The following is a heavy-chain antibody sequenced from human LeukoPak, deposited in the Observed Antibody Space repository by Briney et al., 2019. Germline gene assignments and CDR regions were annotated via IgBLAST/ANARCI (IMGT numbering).Heavy chain of an antibody. V-gene: IGHV3-53*01. J-gene: IGHJ4*02. Sequence: GGSLRLSCTVSGFTVSSNSMSWVRQAPGKGLEWVSFIYSDNTHYSDSVKGRFTISRDNSKNTLYLQMNSLRAEDTDVYYCTGNYYGSGSYADFDYWGQGTLVTVSS. CDR1: GFTVSSNS. CDR2: IYSDNT. D-gene: IGHD3-10*01. CDR3: TGNYYGSGSYADFDY.